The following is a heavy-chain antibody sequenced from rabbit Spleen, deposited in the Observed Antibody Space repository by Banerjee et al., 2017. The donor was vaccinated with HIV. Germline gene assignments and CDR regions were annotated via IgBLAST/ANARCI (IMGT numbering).Heavy chain of an antibody. D-gene: IGHD4-1*01. J-gene: IGHJ4*01. CDR3: VREVAGKFNL. Sequence: QEQLVESGGGLVQPGGSLKLSCKASGFDFRSYGESWVRQAPGKGLEWIGYIDPVFGSTDYASWVNGRFSISRDNTQNTVSLQMNSLTDADMATYFCVREVAGKFNLWGQGTLVSVS. CDR2: IDPVFGST. V-gene: IGHV1S47*01. CDR1: GFDFRSYG.